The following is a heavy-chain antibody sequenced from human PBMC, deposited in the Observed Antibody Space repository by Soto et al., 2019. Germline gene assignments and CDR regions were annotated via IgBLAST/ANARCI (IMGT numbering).Heavy chain of an antibody. CDR1: SGSINSFY. CDR2: IHSSGTT. D-gene: IGHD1-7*01. V-gene: IGHV4-4*07. CDR3: ARDRIIGTSYSDY. J-gene: IGHJ4*02. Sequence: LSLTCTVSSGSINSFYWSWIRQPAGKGLEWIGRIHSSGTTNYNPSLKSRVTMSVDTSRNQFSLKLTSVTAADTAVYYCARDRIIGTSYSDYWGQGVLVTVSS.